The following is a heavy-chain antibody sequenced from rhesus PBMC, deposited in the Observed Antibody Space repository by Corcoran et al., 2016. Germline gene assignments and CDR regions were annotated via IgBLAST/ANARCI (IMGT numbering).Heavy chain of an antibody. Sequence: QVQLQESGPGLVKPSETLFLPCAVSGYSISTASSSHWLRHPPWNGLENIGYIDGGSAKTANNPSLKKRGTISKDTSKNQFSLRLSSVTAADTAGYYCARRGSDYDNGNNYFDYWGQGVLVTVSS. J-gene: IGHJ4*01. CDR1: GYSISTASS. CDR2: IDGGSAKT. D-gene: IGHD3-28*01. CDR3: ARRGSDYDNGNNYFDY. V-gene: IGHV4-99*01.